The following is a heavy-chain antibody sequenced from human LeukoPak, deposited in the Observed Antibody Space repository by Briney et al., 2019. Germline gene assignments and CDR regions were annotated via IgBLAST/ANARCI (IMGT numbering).Heavy chain of an antibody. CDR1: GFTLSSYA. V-gene: IGHV3-30-3*01. CDR2: TSHDGSKK. J-gene: IGHJ4*02. CDR3: ARDWASNIAAAVLSFFDS. Sequence: PGGSLRLSCAASGFTLSSYAMHWVRQAPGKGLEWVAVTSHDGSKKYYADSVKGRFTISRDNSRNTLYLQMNSLRAEETAVYYCARDWASNIAAAVLSFFDSWGQGTLVTVSS. D-gene: IGHD6-13*01.